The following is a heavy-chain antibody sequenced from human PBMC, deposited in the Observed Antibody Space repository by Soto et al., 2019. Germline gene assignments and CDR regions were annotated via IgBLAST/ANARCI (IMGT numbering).Heavy chain of an antibody. CDR2: IHSNGNIT. CDR3: ARSVRSGTYPYYYYAMDV. CDR1: GFTFSAYW. Sequence: EVQLVESGGGLVQPGGSLRLSCAASGFTFSAYWMHWDRQAPGKGLVWVSRIHSNGNITTYADFVKGRFTISRDNAKNTLYLQLNSLRAEDTAVYYCARSVRSGTYPYYYYAMDVWGQGTTVTVSS. D-gene: IGHD3-10*01. V-gene: IGHV3-74*03. J-gene: IGHJ6*02.